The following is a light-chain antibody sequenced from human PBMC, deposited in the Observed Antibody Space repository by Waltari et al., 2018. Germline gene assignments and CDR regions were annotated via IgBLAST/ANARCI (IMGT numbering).Light chain of an antibody. CDR3: KQSLATLGT. Sequence: LHRCNENNFLDWYLQKPEQAPQLLIYWASTRHAGVPDRFSGSGSGTDFTLSIDSVELEDVAVYYCKQSLATLGTFGPGTKVEIK. CDR2: WAS. J-gene: IGKJ1*01. V-gene: IGKV2-28*01. CDR1: LHRCNENNF.